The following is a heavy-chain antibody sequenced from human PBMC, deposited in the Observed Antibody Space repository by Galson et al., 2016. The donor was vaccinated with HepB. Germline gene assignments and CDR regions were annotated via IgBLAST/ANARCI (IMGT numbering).Heavy chain of an antibody. V-gene: IGHV3-9*01. D-gene: IGHD6-25*01. Sequence: SLRLSCAASGFNFDGFAMHWVRQVPGKGLEWVAGNTFNSGNMAYGDSVKGRFTISRDNSKNSLYLQMDSVRADDTALYYCTKDGGAYVGASGEPGHNWGQGTLVTVSS. J-gene: IGHJ4*02. CDR3: TKDGGAYVGASGEPGHN. CDR1: GFNFDGFA. CDR2: NTFNSGNM.